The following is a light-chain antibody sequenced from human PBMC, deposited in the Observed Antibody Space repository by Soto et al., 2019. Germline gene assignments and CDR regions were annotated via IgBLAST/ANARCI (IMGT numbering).Light chain of an antibody. J-gene: IGKJ4*01. CDR1: QSVGSN. V-gene: IGKV3-15*01. CDR2: GAS. Sequence: EVVLTQSPATLSVSPGAGATLSCRASQSVGSNLAWYQQKPGQTPRVLIYGASTRAIGIPARFSGSGFGTEFTLTISSLQSEDFVVYYRQEYSNWPLLSFGGGTKVDIK. CDR3: QEYSNWPLLS.